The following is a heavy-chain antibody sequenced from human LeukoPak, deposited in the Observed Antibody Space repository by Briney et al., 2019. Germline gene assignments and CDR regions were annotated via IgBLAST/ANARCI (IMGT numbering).Heavy chain of an antibody. D-gene: IGHD4-23*01. J-gene: IGHJ4*02. Sequence: GGSLRLSCAAPGFTFSSYAMSWVRQAPGKGLEWVSAISGSGGSTYYADSVKGRFTISRDNSKNTLYLQMNSLRAEDTAVYYCAIDRGSNEITPVDYWGQGTLVTVSS. CDR3: AIDRGSNEITPVDY. V-gene: IGHV3-23*01. CDR2: ISGSGGST. CDR1: GFTFSSYA.